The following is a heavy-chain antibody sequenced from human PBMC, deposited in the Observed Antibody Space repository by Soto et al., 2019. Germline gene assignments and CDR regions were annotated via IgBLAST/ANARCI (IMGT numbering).Heavy chain of an antibody. CDR1: GFTFSSYA. J-gene: IGHJ6*02. CDR2: ISYDGSNK. D-gene: IGHD3-10*01. V-gene: IGHV3-30-3*01. CDR3: AKDFGEPMEYYYYGMDV. Sequence: LRLSCAASGFTFSSYAMHWVRQAPGKGLEWVAVISYDGSNKYYADSVKGRFTISRDNSKNTLYLQMNSLRAEDTAVYYCAKDFGEPMEYYYYGMDVWGQGTTVTV.